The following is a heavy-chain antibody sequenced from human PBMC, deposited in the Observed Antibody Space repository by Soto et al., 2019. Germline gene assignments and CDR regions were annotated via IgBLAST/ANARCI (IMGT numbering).Heavy chain of an antibody. Sequence: QLVEPGGGLIQPGGSLRLSCVASGFTVSSNYMTWVRQAPGKGLEWVSVIYRDDTYYADSVKGRITISRDNSRNTVYLQMNSLRVGDTAVYFCARAGPYYGMDLWGQGTTVSVSS. CDR3: ARAGPYYGMDL. V-gene: IGHV3-53*01. CDR1: GFTVSSNY. J-gene: IGHJ6*02. CDR2: IYRDDT.